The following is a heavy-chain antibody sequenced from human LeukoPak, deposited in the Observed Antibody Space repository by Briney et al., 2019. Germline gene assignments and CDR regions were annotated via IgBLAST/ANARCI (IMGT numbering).Heavy chain of an antibody. J-gene: IGHJ4*02. V-gene: IGHV3-20*04. Sequence: GGSLRLSCAASGFTFDDYGMSWVRQAPGKGLEWVPGINWNGGSTGYADSVKGRFTISRDNSKNTLFLQMNNLRSDDTAVYYCASSVRYPNHFDYWGQGTLATVSS. D-gene: IGHD1-1*01. CDR1: GFTFDDYG. CDR3: ASSVRYPNHFDY. CDR2: INWNGGST.